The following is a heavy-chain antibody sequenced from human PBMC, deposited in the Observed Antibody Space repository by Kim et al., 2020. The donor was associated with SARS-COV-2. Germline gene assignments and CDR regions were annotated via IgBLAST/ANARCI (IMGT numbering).Heavy chain of an antibody. CDR3: AREVLVFGVVIIPPYFDY. J-gene: IGHJ4*02. CDR1: GGTFSSYA. D-gene: IGHD3-3*01. V-gene: IGHV1-69*04. CDR2: IIPILGIA. Sequence: SVKVSCKASGGTFSSYAISWVRQAPGQGLEWMGRIIPILGIANYAQKFQGRVTITADKSTSTAYMELSSLRSEDTAVYYCAREVLVFGVVIIPPYFDYWGQGTLVTVSS.